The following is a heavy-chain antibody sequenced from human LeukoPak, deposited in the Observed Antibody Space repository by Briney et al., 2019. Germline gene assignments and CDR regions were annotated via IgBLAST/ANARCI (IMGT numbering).Heavy chain of an antibody. CDR2: IYYSGST. CDR1: GGSISSYY. V-gene: IGHV4-59*01. D-gene: IGHD3-10*01. CDR3: AREGPMFDSGSYSKSLGY. Sequence: SETLSLTCTVSGGSISSYYWSWIRQPPGKGPEWIGYIYYSGSTNYNPSLKSRVTISVDTSKNQFSLKLSSVTAADTAVYYCAREGPMFDSGSYSKSLGYWGQGFLVTVSS. J-gene: IGHJ4*02.